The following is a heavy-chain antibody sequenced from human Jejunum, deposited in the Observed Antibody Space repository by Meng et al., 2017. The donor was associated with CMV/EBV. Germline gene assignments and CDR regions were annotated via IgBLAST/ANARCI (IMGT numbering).Heavy chain of an antibody. V-gene: IGHV4-39*01. D-gene: IGHD1-14*01. Sequence: CTVYGGSVINSNYFWSWIRQPPGRGLEWIANVLYNGDTYYNPSLKTRATISIDTSNNQFSLTLASVTAADGALYYCARRRNPGPFEFWGQGTLVTVSS. J-gene: IGHJ4*02. CDR2: VLYNGDT. CDR1: GGSVINSNYF. CDR3: ARRRNPGPFEF.